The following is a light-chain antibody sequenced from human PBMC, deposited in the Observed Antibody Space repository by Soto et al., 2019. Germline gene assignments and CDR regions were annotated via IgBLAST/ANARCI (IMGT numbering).Light chain of an antibody. CDR3: QNYTNWPPTYT. CDR2: GAS. Sequence: EIVMTQSPATLSVSPGDTATLSCRASQGVSNSLAWYQQRPGQAPRLLIHGASTRAADLPARFSGSGSRTEFTLTITNLQAEDIAVYYCQNYTNWPPTYTVGPGPKLEIK. J-gene: IGKJ2*01. CDR1: QGVSNS. V-gene: IGKV3-15*01.